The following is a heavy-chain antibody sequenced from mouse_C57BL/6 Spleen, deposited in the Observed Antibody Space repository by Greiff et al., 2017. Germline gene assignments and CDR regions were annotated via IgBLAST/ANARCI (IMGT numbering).Heavy chain of an antibody. CDR3: AASFTTAFAY. CDR1: GYTFTSYW. CDR2: IDPSDSET. Sequence: QVQLQQPGAELVRPGSSVKLSCKASGYTFTSYWMRWVKQRPIQGLEWIGNIDPSDSETHYNQKFKDKATLTVDKSSSTAYMQLSSLTSEDSAVYYCAASFTTAFAYWGQGTLVTVSA. V-gene: IGHV1-52*01. D-gene: IGHD1-1*01. J-gene: IGHJ3*01.